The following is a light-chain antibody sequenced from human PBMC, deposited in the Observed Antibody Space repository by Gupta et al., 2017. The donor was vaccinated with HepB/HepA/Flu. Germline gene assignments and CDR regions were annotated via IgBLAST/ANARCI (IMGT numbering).Light chain of an antibody. CDR3: CSYAGSSYV. CDR1: SSAVGGYNY. CDR2: DVS. J-gene: IGLJ1*01. V-gene: IGLV2-11*01. Sequence: QSALTQPRSVSGSPGQSVTISCTGTSSAVGGYNYVSWYQQHPGKAPKLMIYDVSKRPSGVPDRFSGSKSGNTASLTSSGLQAEDEADYYCCSYAGSSYVFGTGTKVTVL.